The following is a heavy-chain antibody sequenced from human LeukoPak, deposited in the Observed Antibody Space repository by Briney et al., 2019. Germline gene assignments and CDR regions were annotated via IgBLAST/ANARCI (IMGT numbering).Heavy chain of an antibody. CDR3: ARVAYCGGDCNYYGMDV. CDR2: ISAYNGNT. J-gene: IGHJ6*04. D-gene: IGHD2-21*02. V-gene: IGHV1-18*04. CDR1: GYTFTSYG. Sequence: ASVKVSCKASGYTFTSYGISWVRQAPGQGLEWMGWISAYNGNTNYAQKLQGRVTMTTDTSTSTAYMELRSLRSDDTAVYHCARVAYCGGDCNYYGMDVWGKGTTVTVSS.